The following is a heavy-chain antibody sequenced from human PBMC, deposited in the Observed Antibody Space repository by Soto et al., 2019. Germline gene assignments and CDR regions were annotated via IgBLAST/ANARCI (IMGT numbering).Heavy chain of an antibody. D-gene: IGHD6-13*01. CDR3: TREDSSTSEY. V-gene: IGHV4-39*02. CDR1: GDSITNNNYY. J-gene: IGHJ4*02. CDR2: SHHTGIT. Sequence: SSETLSLTCTVSGDSITNNNYYWGWIRQPPGKGLEYIGNSHHTGITSYSPSLKSRVTIYVDTSKNQFSLKLSSVTAADTALYYCTREDSSTSEYWSQGTLVTVSS.